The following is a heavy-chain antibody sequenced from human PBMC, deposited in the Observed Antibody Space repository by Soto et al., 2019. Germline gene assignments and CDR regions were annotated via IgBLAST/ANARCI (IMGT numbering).Heavy chain of an antibody. Sequence: GGSLRLSCEASGLSFKTYGMHWVRQAPGKGLEWVAVLWHDGRTEYYADSVKGRFTISRDTSKNTLYLQMDSLRAEDTALYYCARVRVGYSAYDGVDYWGQGTRVTVSS. V-gene: IGHV3-33*01. D-gene: IGHD5-12*01. CDR1: GLSFKTYG. J-gene: IGHJ4*02. CDR3: ARVRVGYSAYDGVDY. CDR2: LWHDGRTE.